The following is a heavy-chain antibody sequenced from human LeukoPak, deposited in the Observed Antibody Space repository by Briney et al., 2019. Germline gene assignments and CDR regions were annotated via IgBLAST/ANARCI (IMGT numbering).Heavy chain of an antibody. J-gene: IGHJ4*02. V-gene: IGHV4-59*01. D-gene: IGHD6-19*01. CDR1: GGSINSYY. CDR2: IYYTGST. CDR3: ATLSSGWYQGVH. Sequence: PSETLSLTCTVSGGSINSYYWTWIWQSPEKGLEWIGYIYYTGSTNSNPSLKSRVTISVDTSKDQFSLKLRSVTAADTAVYYCATLSSGWYQGVHWGQGILVTVSS.